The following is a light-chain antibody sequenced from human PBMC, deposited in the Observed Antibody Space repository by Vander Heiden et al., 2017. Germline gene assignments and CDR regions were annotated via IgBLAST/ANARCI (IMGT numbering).Light chain of an antibody. CDR3: QQYNSYSYT. CDR1: QSISSW. J-gene: IGKJ2*01. V-gene: IGKV1-5*03. CDR2: KAS. Sequence: DIQMTQYSSTLSASAGDRVTLTCRASQSISSWLAWYQQKPGKAPKLLIYKASSLESGVPSRFSGSGSGTDFTLTISSLQPDDFASYYCQQYNSYSYTFGQGTKLEIK.